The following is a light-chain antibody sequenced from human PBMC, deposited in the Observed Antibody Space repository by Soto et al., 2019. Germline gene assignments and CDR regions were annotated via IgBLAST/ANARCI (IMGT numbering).Light chain of an antibody. CDR2: GDN. J-gene: IGLJ2*01. Sequence: QSVLTQPPSVSGAPGQRVTISCTGSRSNIGAGYDVHWYQQLPGTAPKLLIYGDNNRPSGVPDRFSGSKSGTSTSLAITGLQAEDEADYYCQSYDSGLFGLIFGEGTKVTVL. CDR1: RSNIGAGYD. V-gene: IGLV1-40*01. CDR3: QSYDSGLFGLI.